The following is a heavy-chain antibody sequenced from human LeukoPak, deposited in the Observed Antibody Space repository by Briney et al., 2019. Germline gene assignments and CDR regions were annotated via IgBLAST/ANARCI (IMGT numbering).Heavy chain of an antibody. CDR3: ARLRGIHWPFDY. CDR1: GGSISSYY. Sequence: SETLSLTCTISGGSISSYYWSWIRQPPGKGLEWIGYIYYSGSTNYNPSLKSRVTISVDTSKNQFSLKLSSVTAADTAVYYCARLRGIHWPFDYWGQGTLVTVSS. V-gene: IGHV4-59*01. CDR2: IYYSGST. J-gene: IGHJ4*02. D-gene: IGHD1-1*01.